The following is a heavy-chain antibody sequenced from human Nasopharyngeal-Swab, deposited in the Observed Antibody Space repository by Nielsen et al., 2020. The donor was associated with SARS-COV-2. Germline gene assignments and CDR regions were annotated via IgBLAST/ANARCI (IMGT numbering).Heavy chain of an antibody. CDR2: ISSSSSYI. V-gene: IGHV3-21*01. D-gene: IGHD1-26*01. CDR3: ARDLDSGSFLDAFDI. CDR1: GFTFSSYS. Sequence: GESLKISCAASGFTFSSYSMNWVRQAPGKGLEWVSSISSSSSYIYYADSVKGRFTISRDNSKNTLYLQMNSLRAEDTAVYYCARDLDSGSFLDAFDIWGQGTMVTVSS. J-gene: IGHJ3*02.